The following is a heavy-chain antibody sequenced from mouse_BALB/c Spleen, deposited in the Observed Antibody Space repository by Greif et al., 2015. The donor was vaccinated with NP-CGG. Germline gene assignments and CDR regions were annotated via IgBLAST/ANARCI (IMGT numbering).Heavy chain of an antibody. Sequence: VQLVESGPELVKPGASVKMSCKASGYTFTDYVISWVKQRTGQGLEWIGEIYPGSGSTYYNEKFKGKATLTADKSSNTAYMQLSSLTSEDSAVYFCARSPHYYGSSPYAMDYWGQGTSVTVSS. V-gene: IGHV1-81*01. CDR2: IYPGSGST. J-gene: IGHJ4*01. CDR3: ARSPHYYGSSPYAMDY. CDR1: GYTFTDYV. D-gene: IGHD1-1*01.